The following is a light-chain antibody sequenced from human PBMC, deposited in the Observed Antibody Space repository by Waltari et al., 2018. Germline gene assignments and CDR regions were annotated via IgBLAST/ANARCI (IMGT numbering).Light chain of an antibody. CDR3: GTWDRRLNSAV. J-gene: IGLJ1*01. CDR1: NSNIGDNY. CDR2: DNN. V-gene: IGLV1-51*01. Sequence: QSVLTQTLSLSAAAGQRVSISCSGSNSNIGDNYVSWYQQVPGTAPKLVIYDNNKRPPGMPDRFSGSKSGTSATLAITGLQTGDEATYFCGTWDRRLNSAVFAIGTKVTVL.